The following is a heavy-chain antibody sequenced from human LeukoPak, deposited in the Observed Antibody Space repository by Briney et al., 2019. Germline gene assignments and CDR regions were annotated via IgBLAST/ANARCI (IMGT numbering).Heavy chain of an antibody. CDR2: VYYSGST. V-gene: IGHV4-59*08. D-gene: IGHD3-10*01. Sequence: PSQTLSLTCTGSGGSISSYYCSWLRQPPGKGLQWLGYVYYSGSTNYNPSLMSRVTISVDTSKNQFSLKLSSVTAADTAVYYCARVTYYYGSSHDGFHIWGQGTMVTVSS. CDR3: ARVTYYYGSSHDGFHI. J-gene: IGHJ3*02. CDR1: GGSISSYY.